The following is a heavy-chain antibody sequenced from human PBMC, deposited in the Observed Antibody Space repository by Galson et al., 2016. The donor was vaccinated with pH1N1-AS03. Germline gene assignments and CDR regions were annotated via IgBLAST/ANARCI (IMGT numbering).Heavy chain of an antibody. CDR2: IYPGDSDT. V-gene: IGHV5-51*01. D-gene: IGHD6-6*01. CDR3: ASSRIAAHTYSYHGIDV. J-gene: IGHJ6*02. CDR1: GPIFANYW. Sequence: QSGAEVKKPGESLKISCKGSGPIFANYWIGWVRQTPGKGLEWMGLIYPGDSDTRYSPSFQGQVTISADKSLSTAYLQWSSLKASDTAMYYCASSRIAAHTYSYHGIDVWGQGTTVTVSS.